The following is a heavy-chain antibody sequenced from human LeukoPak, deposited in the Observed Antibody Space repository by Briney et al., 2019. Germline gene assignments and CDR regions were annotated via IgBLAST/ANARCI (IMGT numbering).Heavy chain of an antibody. V-gene: IGHV1-2*02. Sequence: ASVKVSCKASGYTFTGYYMHWVRQAPGQGVEWMGWINPNSGGTNYAQKFQGRVTMTRDTSISTAYMKLSRLRSDDTAVYYCARAAGLQLWYYYYMDVWGKGTTVTISS. CDR1: GYTFTGYY. CDR3: ARAAGLQLWYYYYMDV. J-gene: IGHJ6*03. CDR2: INPNSGGT. D-gene: IGHD5-18*01.